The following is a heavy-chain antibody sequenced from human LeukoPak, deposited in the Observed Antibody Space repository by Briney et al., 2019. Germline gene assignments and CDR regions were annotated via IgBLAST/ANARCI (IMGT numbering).Heavy chain of an antibody. CDR1: GFTFSSYS. V-gene: IGHV3-21*01. Sequence: SGGSLRLSCAASGFTFSSYSMNWVRQAPGKGLEWVSYITSRSRYIYYADSVKGRYNIYRDNDKNSLYLQMNSLRAEDTAVYYCAKDSSSWYRYFDYGGQGTLVTVSS. J-gene: IGHJ4*02. D-gene: IGHD6-13*01. CDR3: AKDSSSWYRYFDY. CDR2: ITSRSRYI.